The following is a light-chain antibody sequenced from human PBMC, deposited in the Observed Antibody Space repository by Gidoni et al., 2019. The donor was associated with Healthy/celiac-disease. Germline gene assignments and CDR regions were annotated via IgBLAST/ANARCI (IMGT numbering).Light chain of an antibody. CDR1: QSVSSN. CDR3: QQYNNWPLLT. J-gene: IGKJ4*01. CDR2: GAS. V-gene: IGKV3-15*01. Sequence: EIVMTQSPATLSVSPGERATLSCRASQSVSSNLAWDQQKPGQAPRLLIYGASTRATGIPARFSGSGSGTEFTLTISSLQSEDFAVYYCQQYNNWPLLTCGGGTKVEIK.